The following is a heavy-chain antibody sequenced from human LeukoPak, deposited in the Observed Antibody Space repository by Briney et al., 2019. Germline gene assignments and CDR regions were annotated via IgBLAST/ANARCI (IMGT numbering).Heavy chain of an antibody. CDR2: IHHSGST. V-gene: IGHV4-30-2*01. D-gene: IGHD2-21*01. CDR1: GGSITSDTYS. CDR3: VGALGLAAVGDRFDP. Sequence: SETLSLTCAVSGGSITSDTYSWSWIRQPPGKGLEWIGYIHHSGSTYYNPSLRSRVTISVDKSKNHFSLNLNSVTAADTAVYYCVGALGLAAVGDRFDPWGQGTLVTVSS. J-gene: IGHJ5*02.